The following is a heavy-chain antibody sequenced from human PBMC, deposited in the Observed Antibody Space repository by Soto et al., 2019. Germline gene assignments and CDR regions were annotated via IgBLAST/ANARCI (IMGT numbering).Heavy chain of an antibody. J-gene: IGHJ4*02. CDR3: AREYCTNGVCFYFDY. D-gene: IGHD2-8*01. V-gene: IGHV3-11*01. Sequence: GGSLRLSCAASGFTFSDYYMSWIRQAPGKGLEWVSYINSSGSTIYYADSVKGRFTISRDNAKNSLYLKMNSLRAEDTAVYYCAREYCTNGVCFYFDYWGQGTLVTVSS. CDR1: GFTFSDYY. CDR2: INSSGSTI.